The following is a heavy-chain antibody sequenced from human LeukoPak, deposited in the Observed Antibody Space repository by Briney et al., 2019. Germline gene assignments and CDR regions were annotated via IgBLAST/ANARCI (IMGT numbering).Heavy chain of an antibody. CDR2: ISGSGGST. CDR1: GFTFSSYA. D-gene: IGHD2-2*01. J-gene: IGHJ4*02. V-gene: IGHV3-23*01. Sequence: GGSLRLSCAASGFTFSSYAMSWVRQAPGKGLEWVSGISGSGGSTHYANSVKGRFTISRDNSKNTLYLQMNSLRAEDTAVYYCARRYCSSTSCYAFDDWGQGTLVTVSS. CDR3: ARRYCSSTSCYAFDD.